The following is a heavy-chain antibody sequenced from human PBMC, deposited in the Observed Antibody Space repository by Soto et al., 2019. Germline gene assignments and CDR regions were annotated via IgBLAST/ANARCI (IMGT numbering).Heavy chain of an antibody. CDR1: GVSFNNNG. J-gene: IGHJ6*02. V-gene: IGHV1-69*01. Sequence: QVQLVQSGAEVKKPGSSVKESCKTSGVSFNNNGIGWVRQAPGHGLEWMGGVSPPFRTSNYARKFQGRISITADASTGTVNMEMSSLQSEDTAQYYCARVLYYGSGSYSPYGMDVGGQGTTVTVSS. CDR2: VSPPFRTS. D-gene: IGHD3-10*01. CDR3: ARVLYYGSGSYSPYGMDV.